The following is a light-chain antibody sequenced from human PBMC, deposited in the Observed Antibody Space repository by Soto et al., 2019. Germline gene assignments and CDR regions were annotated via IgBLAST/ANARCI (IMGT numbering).Light chain of an antibody. Sequence: QSVLTQPHSVSGAPGQRVTISCTGSSSNIGAGYDVHWYQQLPGTAPKLLIYGNSNRPSGVPDRLSGSKSGTSASRAITGLQAEDEAAYYCQSYDRSLSGVVFGGGTKLTV. CDR1: SSNIGAGYD. J-gene: IGLJ2*01. CDR2: GNS. V-gene: IGLV1-40*01. CDR3: QSYDRSLSGVV.